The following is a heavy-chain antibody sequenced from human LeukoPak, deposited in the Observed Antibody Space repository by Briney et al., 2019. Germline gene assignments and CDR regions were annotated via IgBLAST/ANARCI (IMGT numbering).Heavy chain of an antibody. V-gene: IGHV4-4*07. CDR3: ARDLGGNYGSGRLNWFDP. CDR1: GGSISSYY. D-gene: IGHD3-10*01. J-gene: IGHJ5*02. CDR2: IYTSGST. Sequence: PSETLSLTCTVSGGSISSYYWSWIRQPAGKGLEWIGRIYTSGSTNYNPSLKSRVTTSVDTSKNQFSLKLSSVTDADTAVYYCARDLGGNYGSGRLNWFDPWGQGTLVTVSS.